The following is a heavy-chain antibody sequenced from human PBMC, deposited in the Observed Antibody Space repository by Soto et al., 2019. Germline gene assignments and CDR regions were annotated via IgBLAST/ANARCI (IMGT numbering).Heavy chain of an antibody. CDR3: AKDLYSSSWGYFQH. CDR1: GFTFSSYA. J-gene: IGHJ1*01. V-gene: IGHV3-23*01. D-gene: IGHD6-13*01. CDR2: ISGRGSST. Sequence: GGSLRLSCAASGFTFSSYAMSWVRQAPGKGLEWVSAISGRGSSTYYADSVKGRFTISRDNSKNTLYLQMNSLRAEDTAVYYCAKDLYSSSWGYFQHWGQGALVTVSS.